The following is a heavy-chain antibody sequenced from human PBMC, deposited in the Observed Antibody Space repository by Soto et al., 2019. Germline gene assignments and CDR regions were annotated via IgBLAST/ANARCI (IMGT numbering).Heavy chain of an antibody. CDR1: GFTVSSNY. CDR3: ARTVEMATMYY. J-gene: IGHJ4*02. V-gene: IGHV3-53*01. CDR2: IYSGGST. D-gene: IGHD5-12*01. Sequence: EVQLVESGGGLIQPGGSLRLSCAASGFTVSSNYMSWVRQAPGKGLEWVSVIYSGGSTYYADSVKGRFTISRDNSKNTLYLQMNSLRAEDTAVYSCARTVEMATMYYWGQGTLVTVSS.